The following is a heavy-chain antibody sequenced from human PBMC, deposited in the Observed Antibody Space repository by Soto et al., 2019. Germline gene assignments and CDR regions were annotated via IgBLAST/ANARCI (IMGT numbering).Heavy chain of an antibody. Sequence: ASVKVSCKASGYTFTSYGISWVRQAPGQGLEWMGWISAYNGNTNHAQKLQGRVTMTTDTSTSTAYMELRSLRSDDTAVYYCARAGELDDFWSGPSDYWGQGTLVTVSS. CDR2: ISAYNGNT. D-gene: IGHD3-3*01. V-gene: IGHV1-18*01. J-gene: IGHJ4*02. CDR3: ARAGELDDFWSGPSDY. CDR1: GYTFTSYG.